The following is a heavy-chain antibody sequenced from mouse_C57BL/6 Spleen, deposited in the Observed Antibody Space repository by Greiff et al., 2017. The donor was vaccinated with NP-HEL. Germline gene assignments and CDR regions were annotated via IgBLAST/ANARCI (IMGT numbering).Heavy chain of an antibody. Sequence: EVMLVESGGGLVQPGGSLSLSCAASGFTFTDYYMSWVRQPPGKALEWLGFIRNKANGYTNEYSASVKGRFTISRDNSQSILYRQINALRAEDRATYYCARSGSRGAMDYWGQGTSVTVSS. CDR1: GFTFTDYY. J-gene: IGHJ4*01. V-gene: IGHV7-3*01. CDR3: ARSGSRGAMDY. CDR2: IRNKANGYTN. D-gene: IGHD1-1*01.